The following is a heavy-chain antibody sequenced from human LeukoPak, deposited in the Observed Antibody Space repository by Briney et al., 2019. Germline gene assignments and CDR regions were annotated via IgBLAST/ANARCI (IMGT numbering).Heavy chain of an antibody. CDR1: GFTFSSYD. J-gene: IGHJ4*02. CDR2: ISGSGGST. V-gene: IGHV3-23*01. CDR3: AKGLWFGDLRGLDY. D-gene: IGHD3-10*01. Sequence: PGGSLRLSCAASGFTFSSYDMTWVRQAPGKGLEWVSTISGSGGSTYYADSVKGRFTISRDNAKNSLSLQMNSLRAEDTALYYCAKGLWFGDLRGLDYWGQGTLVTVSS.